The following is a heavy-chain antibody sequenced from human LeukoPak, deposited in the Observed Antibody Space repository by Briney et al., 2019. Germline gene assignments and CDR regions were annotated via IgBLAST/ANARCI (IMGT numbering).Heavy chain of an antibody. J-gene: IGHJ4*02. V-gene: IGHV1-46*01. Sequence: ASVKVSCKASGYTFTSYYMHWVRQAPGQGLEWMGIINPSGGSTSYAQKFQGRVTMTRDTSTNTVYMELSSLRSEDTAVYYCASGYYYDSSGYQYYFDYWGQGTLVTVSS. D-gene: IGHD3-22*01. CDR2: INPSGGST. CDR3: ASGYYYDSSGYQYYFDY. CDR1: GYTFTSYY.